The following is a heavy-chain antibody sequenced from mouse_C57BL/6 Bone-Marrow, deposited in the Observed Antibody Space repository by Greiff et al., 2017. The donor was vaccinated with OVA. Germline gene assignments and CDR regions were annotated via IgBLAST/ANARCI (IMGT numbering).Heavy chain of an antibody. J-gene: IGHJ2*01. CDR2: IHPNSGST. V-gene: IGHV1-64*01. CDR3: ARSGGSSRFDY. Sequence: VKLQQSGAELVKPGASVKLSCKASGYTFTSYWMHWVKQRPGQGLEWIGMIHPNSGSTNYNEKFKSKATLTVDKSSSTAYMQLSSLTSEDSAVYYCARSGGSSRFDYWGQGTTLTVSS. CDR1: GYTFTSYW. D-gene: IGHD1-1*01.